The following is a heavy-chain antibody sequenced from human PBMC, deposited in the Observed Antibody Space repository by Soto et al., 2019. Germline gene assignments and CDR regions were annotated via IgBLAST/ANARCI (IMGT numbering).Heavy chain of an antibody. CDR3: ARAEYSSSWSPYYYYYGMDV. CDR1: GFTFDSYR. CDR2: VSYDGTKE. V-gene: IGHV3-30*14. D-gene: IGHD6-13*01. Sequence: QVQLVESGGGVVQSGRSLRLSCAVSGFTFDSYRMHWVRQAPGKGLEWVALVSYDGTKEYYADSVKGRFTISRDNSKRTLSLQMNSLRADDTAVYYCARAEYSSSWSPYYYYYGMDVWGQETTVTVSS. J-gene: IGHJ6*02.